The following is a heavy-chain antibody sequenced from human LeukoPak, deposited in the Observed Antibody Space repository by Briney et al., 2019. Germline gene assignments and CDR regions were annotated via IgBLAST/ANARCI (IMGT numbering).Heavy chain of an antibody. D-gene: IGHD6-19*01. CDR2: IYHSGST. CDR3: ARREEDSSGWYGSGYWYFDL. V-gene: IGHV4-38-2*02. Sequence: PSETLSLTCTVSGYSISSGYYWGWIRQPPGKGLEWIGSIYHSGSTYYNPSLKSRVTISVDTSKNQFSLKLSSVTAADTAVYYCARREEDSSGWYGSGYWYFDLWGRGTLVTVSS. CDR1: GYSISSGYY. J-gene: IGHJ2*01.